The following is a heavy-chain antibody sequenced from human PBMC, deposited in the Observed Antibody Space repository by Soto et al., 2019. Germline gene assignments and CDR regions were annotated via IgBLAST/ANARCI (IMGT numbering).Heavy chain of an antibody. CDR2: IFYSGNT. V-gene: IGHV4-30-4*01. CDR1: GDPISSGDSY. Sequence: QVQLQESGPGLVKPSQTLSLTCTVSGDPISSGDSYWSWIRQPPGKGLEWIGYIFYSGNTYYNPSLESRVTMSVDTSKNQFSLKLSSVTAADTAVYYCAREGRWLPIDYWGQGTLVTVSS. J-gene: IGHJ4*02. CDR3: AREGRWLPIDY. D-gene: IGHD3-10*01.